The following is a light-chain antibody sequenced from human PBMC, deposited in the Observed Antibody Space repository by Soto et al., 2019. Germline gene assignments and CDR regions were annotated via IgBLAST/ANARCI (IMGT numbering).Light chain of an antibody. CDR3: PHHVGPRGT. CDR1: QSVSSTY. CDR2: GAS. V-gene: IGKV3-20*01. Sequence: EIVLTQSPGTLSLSPGERATLSCRASQSVSSTYLAWYQQKPGQAPRLLIYGASSRATGIPDRFSGSGSGTDFTLTIRRLEPEDFAVDYCPHHVGPRGTFGPGTKVDIK. J-gene: IGKJ3*01.